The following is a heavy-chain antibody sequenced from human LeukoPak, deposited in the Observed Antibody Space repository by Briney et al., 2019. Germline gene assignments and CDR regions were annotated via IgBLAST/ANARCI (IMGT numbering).Heavy chain of an antibody. D-gene: IGHD5-12*01. CDR3: AKVGNNGYDSGWFDP. Sequence: GGSLRLSCAASGFTFSSYTMSWVRQAPGKGLEWVSTITTSDGNTYYADSVKGRFTVSRDNSKNTLFLQMNSLRAEDTAVYYCAKVGNNGYDSGWFDPWGQGTLVTVSS. CDR2: ITTSDGNT. J-gene: IGHJ5*02. CDR1: GFTFSSYT. V-gene: IGHV3-23*01.